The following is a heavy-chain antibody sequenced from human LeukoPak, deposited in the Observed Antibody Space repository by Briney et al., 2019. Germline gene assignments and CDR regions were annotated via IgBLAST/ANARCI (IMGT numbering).Heavy chain of an antibody. J-gene: IGHJ4*02. D-gene: IGHD3-9*01. CDR3: ATTILTGWSPFDY. CDR1: GGSISSYY. V-gene: IGHV4-59*01. CDR2: IYYSGST. Sequence: SETLSLTCTVSGGSISSYYWSWIRQPPGKGLEWVGYIYYSGSTNYDPSLKSRVTISVDTSKNQFSLKLSSVTAADTAVYYCATTILTGWSPFDYWGQGTLVTVSS.